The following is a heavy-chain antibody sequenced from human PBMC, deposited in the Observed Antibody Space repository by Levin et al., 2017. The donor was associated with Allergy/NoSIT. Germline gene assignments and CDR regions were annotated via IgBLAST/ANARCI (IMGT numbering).Heavy chain of an antibody. V-gene: IGHV3-15*01. J-gene: IGHJ4*02. D-gene: IGHD3-16*02. CDR3: TTGYDYVWGSYRRDY. CDR2: IKSKTDGGTT. Sequence: GGSLRLSCAASGFTFSNAWMSWVRQAPGKGLEWVGRIKSKTDGGTTDYAAPVKGRFTISRDDSKNTLYLQMNSLKTEDTAVYYCTTGYDYVWGSYRRDYWGQGTLVTVSS. CDR1: GFTFSNAW.